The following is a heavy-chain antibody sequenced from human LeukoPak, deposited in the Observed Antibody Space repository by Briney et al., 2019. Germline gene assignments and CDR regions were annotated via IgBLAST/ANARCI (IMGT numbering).Heavy chain of an antibody. Sequence: ASVKVSCKASGYTFTGYYMHWVRQVPGQALEWMGWINPNSGGTNYAQKFQGRVTMTRDTSITTAYMKLSRLRSDDTAVYYCARGFSSWYLSPYYLEYCGQGTPVTVSS. J-gene: IGHJ4*02. CDR2: INPNSGGT. V-gene: IGHV1-2*02. D-gene: IGHD6-13*01. CDR1: GYTFTGYY. CDR3: ARGFSSWYLSPYYLEY.